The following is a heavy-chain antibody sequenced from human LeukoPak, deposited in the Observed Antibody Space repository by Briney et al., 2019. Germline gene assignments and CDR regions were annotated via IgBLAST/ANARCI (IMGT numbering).Heavy chain of an antibody. D-gene: IGHD2-2*01. V-gene: IGHV4-59*08. Sequence: SETLSLTCTVSGASISSNCWSWIRQPPGKGLEWIGYIFYSGSTNYNPSLKGRVAISVDTSKNQFSLKLSSVTAADTAVYYCARRVVAVHDSLDYGMDVWGQGTTVTVSS. CDR2: IFYSGST. CDR1: GASISSNC. J-gene: IGHJ6*02. CDR3: ARRVVAVHDSLDYGMDV.